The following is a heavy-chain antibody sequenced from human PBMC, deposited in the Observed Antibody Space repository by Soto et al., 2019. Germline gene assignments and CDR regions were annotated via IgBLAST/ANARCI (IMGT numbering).Heavy chain of an antibody. V-gene: IGHV1-69*02. Sequence: SVKVSCKGSGGTLSSYNISLGRQAPGQGLEWMGRIIPILGIANYAQEFQGRVTITADKSTSTAYMELSSLTFEDTAVYYCARGLGGSYFTFDFWGQGTLVTVSS. CDR2: IIPILGIA. D-gene: IGHD1-26*01. CDR1: GGTLSSYN. CDR3: ARGLGGSYFTFDF. J-gene: IGHJ4*02.